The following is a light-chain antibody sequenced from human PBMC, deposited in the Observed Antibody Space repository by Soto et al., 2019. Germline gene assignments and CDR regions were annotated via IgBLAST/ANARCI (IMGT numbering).Light chain of an antibody. Sequence: QSALTRPASVSGSPGQSITSSCTGTSSDVGGYNYVSWYQQHPGKAPKLMIYDVSNRPSGVSNRFSGSKSGNTASLTISGLQAEDEADYYCNSYTSSSTYVFGTGTKVTVL. V-gene: IGLV2-14*01. CDR3: NSYTSSSTYV. CDR1: SSDVGGYNY. CDR2: DVS. J-gene: IGLJ1*01.